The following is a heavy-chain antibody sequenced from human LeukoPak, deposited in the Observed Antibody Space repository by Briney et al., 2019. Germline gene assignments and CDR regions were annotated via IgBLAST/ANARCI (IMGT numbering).Heavy chain of an antibody. D-gene: IGHD6-13*01. J-gene: IGHJ3*02. CDR1: GGTFSSYG. CDR3: ARDQATYSSPDAFDI. V-gene: IGHV1-18*01. CDR2: ISAYNGNT. Sequence: ASVKVSCKASGGTFSSYGISWVRQAPGQGLEWMGWISAYNGNTNYAQKLQGRVTMTTDTSTSTAYMELRSLRSDDTAVYYCARDQATYSSPDAFDIWGQGTMVTVSS.